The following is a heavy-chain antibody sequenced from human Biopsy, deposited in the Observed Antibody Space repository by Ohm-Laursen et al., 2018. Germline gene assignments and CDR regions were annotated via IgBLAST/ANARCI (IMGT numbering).Heavy chain of an antibody. V-gene: IGHV1-18*04. Sequence: GASVTVSCKPSGYTFTAYGISWVRQAPGHGLEWMGWISTYNDDTNIAQKFQGRVSMTTDTSTRTAYMELTSLRSGDTAIYYCARDYQPYLVTIHYYYYGMDVWGQGTTVTVSS. D-gene: IGHD2-2*01. CDR1: GYTFTAYG. CDR3: ARDYQPYLVTIHYYYYGMDV. J-gene: IGHJ6*02. CDR2: ISTYNDDT.